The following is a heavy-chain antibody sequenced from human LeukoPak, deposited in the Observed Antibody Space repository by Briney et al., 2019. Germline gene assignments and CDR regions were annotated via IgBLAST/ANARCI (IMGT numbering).Heavy chain of an antibody. CDR1: GFIFSNYW. J-gene: IGHJ3*02. CDR3: ARGGLRYAFDI. D-gene: IGHD4-17*01. Sequence: GGSLRLSCAASGFIFSNYWMHWVRQAPGKGLEWVSYISSSGSTIYYADSVKGRFTISRDNAKNSLYLQMNSLRAEDTAVYYCARGGLRYAFDIWGQGTMVTVSS. CDR2: ISSSGSTI. V-gene: IGHV3-11*01.